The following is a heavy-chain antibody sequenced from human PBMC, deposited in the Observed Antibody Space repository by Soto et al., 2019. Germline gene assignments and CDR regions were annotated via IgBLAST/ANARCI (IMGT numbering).Heavy chain of an antibody. V-gene: IGHV3-23*01. CDR2: ILVGGST. J-gene: IGHJ3*02. CDR3: AKATATGGGAFEI. CDR1: GGSFSSYD. Sequence: ETLSLTCAAYGGSFSSYDMSWVRQAPGKGLEWVSTILVGGSTHYEDSVKGRFTISRDTSKNTVYLQMNSLTAGDTAVYYCAKATATGGGAFEIYGQGTMVTVS. D-gene: IGHD2-8*02.